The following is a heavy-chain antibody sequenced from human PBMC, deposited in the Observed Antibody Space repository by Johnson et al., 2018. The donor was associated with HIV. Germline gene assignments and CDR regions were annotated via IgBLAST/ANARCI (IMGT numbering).Heavy chain of an antibody. V-gene: IGHV3-33*01. CDR2: VWFDGRNK. D-gene: IGHD6-19*01. CDR3: ARDQGSGWPTNAFDI. Sequence: QVQLVESGGGVVQPGRSLRLSCAASGFTFSNYGMHWVRQAPGKGLEWVAVVWFDGRNKYYSDSVKGRFTISRDDSKNTLYLQMNSLRVEDTAVYYCARDQGSGWPTNAFDIWGRGTSVTVSS. CDR1: GFTFSNYG. J-gene: IGHJ3*02.